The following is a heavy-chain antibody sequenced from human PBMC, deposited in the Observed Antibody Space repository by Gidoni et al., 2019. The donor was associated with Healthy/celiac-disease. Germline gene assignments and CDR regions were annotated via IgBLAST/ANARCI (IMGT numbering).Heavy chain of an antibody. CDR3: ARDGHRVVTDQAFDI. J-gene: IGHJ3*02. CDR1: GFTFSSYA. V-gene: IGHV3-30*16. Sequence: QVPLVESGGGVVQPGRSLRLSCAASGFTFSSYAMHWVRQAPGKGLEWVAGISYDGSNKYYADSVKGRFTISRDNSKNTLYLQMNSLRAEDTAVYYCARDGHRVVTDQAFDIWGQGTMVTVSS. D-gene: IGHD2-15*01. CDR2: ISYDGSNK.